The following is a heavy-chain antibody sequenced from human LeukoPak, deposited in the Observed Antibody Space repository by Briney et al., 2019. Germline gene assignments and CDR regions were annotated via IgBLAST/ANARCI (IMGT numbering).Heavy chain of an antibody. CDR3: ARRDIAAGYFRYYYMDV. Sequence: GGSLRLSCAASGFTFSNYAMNWVRQAPGKGLEWVSSISSSSSYIYYADSVKGRFTISRDNAKNSLYLQMNSLRAEDTAVYYCARRDIAAGYFRYYYMDVWGKGTTVTVSS. CDR1: GFTFSNYA. D-gene: IGHD6-13*01. CDR2: ISSSSSYI. J-gene: IGHJ6*03. V-gene: IGHV3-21*01.